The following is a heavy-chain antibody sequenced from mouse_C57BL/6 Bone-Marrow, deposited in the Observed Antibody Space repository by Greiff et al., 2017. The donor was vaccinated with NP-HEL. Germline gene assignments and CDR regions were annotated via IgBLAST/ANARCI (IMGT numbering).Heavy chain of an antibody. CDR2: ISDGGSYT. J-gene: IGHJ3*01. D-gene: IGHD2-5*01. CDR1: GFTFSSYA. Sequence: EVMLVESGGGLVKPGGSLKLSCAASGFTFSSYAMSWVRQTPEKRLEWVATISDGGSYTYYPDNVKGRFTISRDNAKNNLYLQMSHLKSEDTAMYYCARVYYSNYVGFAYWGQGTLVTVSA. CDR3: ARVYYSNYVGFAY. V-gene: IGHV5-4*03.